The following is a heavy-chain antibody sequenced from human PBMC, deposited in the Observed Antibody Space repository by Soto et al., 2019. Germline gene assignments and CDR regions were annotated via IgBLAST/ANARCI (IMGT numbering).Heavy chain of an antibody. CDR2: IAFDGSIS. CDR3: AKEFRHDNWFFEH. Sequence: GGSLRLSCAVSGFTFSSHGMQWVRQAPGKGLEWVAVIAFDGSISHYTDSVKGRFTVSRDNSKNTLYLQMNSLRAEDTAVYYCAKEFRHDNWFFEHWGQGTLVTVSS. CDR1: GFTFSSHG. D-gene: IGHD3-22*01. J-gene: IGHJ4*02. V-gene: IGHV3-30*18.